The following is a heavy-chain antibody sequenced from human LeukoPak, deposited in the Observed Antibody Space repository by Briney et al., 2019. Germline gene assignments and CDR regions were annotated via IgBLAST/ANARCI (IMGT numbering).Heavy chain of an antibody. J-gene: IGHJ4*02. CDR2: MSSNGGTT. V-gene: IGHV3-64*01. D-gene: IGHD1-26*01. Sequence: GGSLRLSCAASGFTFSSYAMHWVRQAPGKGLEYVSAMSSNGGTTDYANSVKGRFTIPRDNSKNTLYLQMGSLRAEDMAVYYCARVGDVGPFDYLGQGALVTDPS. CDR1: GFTFSSYA. CDR3: ARVGDVGPFDY.